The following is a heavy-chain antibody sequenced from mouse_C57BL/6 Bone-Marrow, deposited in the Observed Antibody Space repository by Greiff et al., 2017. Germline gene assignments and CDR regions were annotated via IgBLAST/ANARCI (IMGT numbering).Heavy chain of an antibody. CDR2: IDPSDSYT. Sequence: QVQLKQPGAELVKPGASVKLSCKASGYTFTSYWMQWVKQRPGQGLEWIGEIDPSDSYTNYNQKFKGKATLTVDTSSSTAYMQRSSLTSKDSAVYYCARSAMDYWGQGTSVTVSS. CDR1: GYTFTSYW. CDR3: ARSAMDY. J-gene: IGHJ4*01. V-gene: IGHV1-50*01.